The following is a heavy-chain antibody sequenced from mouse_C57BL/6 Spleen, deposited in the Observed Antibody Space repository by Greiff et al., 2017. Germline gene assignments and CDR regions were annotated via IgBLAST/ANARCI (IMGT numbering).Heavy chain of an antibody. CDR1: GFTFSDYG. V-gene: IGHV5-15*01. Sequence: EVKLMESGGGLVQPGGSLKLSCAASGFTFSDYGMAWVRQAPRKGPEWVAFISNLAYSIYYADTVTGRFTISRENAKNTLYLEMSSLRSEDTAMYYCARPTVTGYFDVWGTGTTVTVSS. D-gene: IGHD2-12*01. J-gene: IGHJ1*03. CDR2: ISNLAYSI. CDR3: ARPTVTGYFDV.